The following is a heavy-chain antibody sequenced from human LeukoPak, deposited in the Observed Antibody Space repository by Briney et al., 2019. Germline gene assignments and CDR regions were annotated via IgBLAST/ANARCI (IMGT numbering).Heavy chain of an antibody. CDR1: GFTFSSYA. V-gene: IGHV3-48*01. D-gene: IGHD2-15*01. CDR3: AKAPVVVVASVDYYYYGMDV. Sequence: GGSLRLSCAASGFTFSSYAMNWVRQAPGKGLEWVSYISSSSSTIYYADSVKGRFTIFRDNAKNTLYLQMNSLRGEDTAVYYCAKAPVVVVASVDYYYYGMDVWGQGTTVTVSS. CDR2: ISSSSSTI. J-gene: IGHJ6*02.